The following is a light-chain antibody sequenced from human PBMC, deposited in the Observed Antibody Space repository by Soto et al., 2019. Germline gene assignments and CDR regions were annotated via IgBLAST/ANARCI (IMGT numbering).Light chain of an antibody. CDR1: ESISRW. J-gene: IGKJ1*01. CDR2: DVS. CDR3: HQYSGYSRT. Sequence: DVKMSLSLSTLSANVGDRVTITCRASESISRWLAWYQQKPGKVPKLLIYDVSSLGSGVPSRFSGSGSGTEFSLTISSLQPDDFATYYCHQYSGYSRTFGQRSKADIK. V-gene: IGKV1-5*01.